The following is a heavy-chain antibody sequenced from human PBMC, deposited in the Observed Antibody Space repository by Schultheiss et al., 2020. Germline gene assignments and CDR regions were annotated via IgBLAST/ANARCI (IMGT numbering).Heavy chain of an antibody. J-gene: IGHJ6*03. CDR2: TYYRSKWYN. V-gene: IGHV6-1*01. D-gene: IGHD5-12*01. Sequence: SETLSLTCAISGDSVSSNSAAWNWIRQSPSRGLEWLGRTYYRSKWYNNYAVSVKSRITINPDTSKNQFSLQLNSVTPEDTAVYYCARERGGGYDFGYYYMDVWGKGTTVTVSS. CDR3: ARERGGGYDFGYYYMDV. CDR1: GDSVSSNSAA.